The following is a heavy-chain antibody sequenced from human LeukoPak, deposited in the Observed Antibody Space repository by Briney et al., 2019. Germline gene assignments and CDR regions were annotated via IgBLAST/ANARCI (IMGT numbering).Heavy chain of an antibody. J-gene: IGHJ4*02. D-gene: IGHD2-15*01. CDR1: GFTVSSNY. CDR3: ARLSPVYSEIDY. V-gene: IGHV3-53*01. CDR2: IYSGGST. Sequence: GGSLRLSCAASGFTVSSNYMSWVRQAPGKGLEWVSVIYSGGSTYYAASVKGRFTISRDNSKNTLYLQMNSLRAEDTAVYYCARLSPVYSEIDYWGQGTLVTVSS.